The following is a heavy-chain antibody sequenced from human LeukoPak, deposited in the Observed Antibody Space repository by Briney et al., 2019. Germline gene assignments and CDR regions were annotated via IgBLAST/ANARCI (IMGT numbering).Heavy chain of an antibody. CDR1: GYSISSGYY. J-gene: IGHJ4*02. CDR2: IYHSGST. V-gene: IGHV4-38-2*02. Sequence: PSETLSLTCTVSGYSISSGYYWGWIRQPPGKGLEWIGSIYHSGSTYYNPSLKSRVTISVDTSKNQFSLKLSSVTAADTAVYYCARDVRYDYGDYYFDYWGQGTLVTVSS. CDR3: ARDVRYDYGDYYFDY. D-gene: IGHD4-17*01.